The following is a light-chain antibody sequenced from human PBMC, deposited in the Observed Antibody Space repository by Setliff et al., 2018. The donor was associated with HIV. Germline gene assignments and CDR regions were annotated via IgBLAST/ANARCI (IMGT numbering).Light chain of an antibody. CDR2: DVS. Sequence: QSALTQPASVSGSPGQSITISCTGTSSDVGGYNYVSWYQQHPGKAPKLRIYDVSNRPSGVSNRFSGSKSGNTASLTISGLQAEDEADYYCNSYTSTSTLFVFGTGTKVTVL. V-gene: IGLV2-14*03. J-gene: IGLJ1*01. CDR1: SSDVGGYNY. CDR3: NSYTSTSTLFV.